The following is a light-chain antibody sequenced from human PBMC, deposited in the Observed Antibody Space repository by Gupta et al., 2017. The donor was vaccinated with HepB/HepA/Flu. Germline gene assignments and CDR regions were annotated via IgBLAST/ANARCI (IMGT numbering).Light chain of an antibody. CDR3: HQSDSTPVT. V-gene: IGKV1-39*01. CDR1: QSISSY. CDR2: AAS. Sequence: DIQMTQSPSSLSASVGDRVTITCRASQSISSYLNWYQQKPGKAPKLLIYAASSLQSGVPSRFSGSGSGTDFTLTISRLQPEDFATYYCHQSDSTPVTFGQGTKVEIK. J-gene: IGKJ1*01.